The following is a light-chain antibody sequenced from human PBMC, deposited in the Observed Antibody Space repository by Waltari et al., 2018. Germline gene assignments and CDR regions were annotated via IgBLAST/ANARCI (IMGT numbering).Light chain of an antibody. CDR2: RSS. CDR1: QGIYDN. CDR3: QQYNRWPPIT. V-gene: IGKV3-15*01. Sequence: EVVMTQSPATLSVSPGERATLSCRASQGIYDNLAWYQHKPGQAPRLIIYRSSARATGIPARFRGSGSGTGFTLTVSSRQSEGSAVYYCQQYNRWPPITFGQGTRLEIK. J-gene: IGKJ5*01.